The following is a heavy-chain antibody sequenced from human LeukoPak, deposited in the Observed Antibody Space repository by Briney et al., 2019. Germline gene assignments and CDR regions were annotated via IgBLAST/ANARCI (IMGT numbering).Heavy chain of an antibody. CDR2: INSDGSSR. Sequence: GGSLRLSCAASGFTFGDYAVSWVRQAPGKGLEWVSRINSDGSSRNYADSVKGRFTISRDNAKNTLYLQMNSLRAEDMAVYYCASASSHRIAAGGDYWGQGTLVTVSS. D-gene: IGHD6-13*01. V-gene: IGHV3-74*01. CDR3: ASASSHRIAAGGDY. J-gene: IGHJ4*02. CDR1: GFTFGDYA.